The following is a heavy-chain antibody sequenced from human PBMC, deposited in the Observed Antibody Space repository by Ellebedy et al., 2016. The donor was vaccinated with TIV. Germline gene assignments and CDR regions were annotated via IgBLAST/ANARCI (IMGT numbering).Heavy chain of an antibody. CDR1: GGSFSGYY. J-gene: IGHJ4*02. D-gene: IGHD2-2*01. CDR3: ASGRGYCSSTSCQNY. CDR2: INHSGST. Sequence: GSLRLXXAVYGGSFSGYYWSWIRQPPGKGLEWIGEINHSGSTNYNPSLKSRVTISVDTSKNQFSLKLSSVTAADTAVYYCASGRGYCSSTSCQNYWGQGTLVTVSS. V-gene: IGHV4-34*01.